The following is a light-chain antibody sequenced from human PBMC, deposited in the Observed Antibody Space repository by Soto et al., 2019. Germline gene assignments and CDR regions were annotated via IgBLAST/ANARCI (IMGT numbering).Light chain of an antibody. V-gene: IGKV1-5*03. Sequence: DIQMTQSPSTLSASVGDRVTITCQASQRIDSWLAWYQQKPGKTPKVLISKASILESGVPSRFSGSASGIEFTLTISNLQTEDFATYYCQQYGANSPWTFGQGTKVEIK. CDR1: QRIDSW. CDR3: QQYGANSPWT. J-gene: IGKJ1*01. CDR2: KAS.